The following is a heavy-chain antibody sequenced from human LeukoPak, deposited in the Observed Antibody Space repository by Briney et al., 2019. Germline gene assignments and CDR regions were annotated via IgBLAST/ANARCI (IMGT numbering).Heavy chain of an antibody. CDR2: IIPILGIA. CDR1: GGTFSSYA. V-gene: IGHV1-69*04. Sequence: ASVKVSCKASGGTFSSYAISWVRQAPGQGLEWMGRIIPILGIANYAQKFQGRVTITADKSTSTAYMELSSLRSEDTAVYYCARGRDDGYNSVDYWGQGTLVTVSS. J-gene: IGHJ4*02. D-gene: IGHD5-24*01. CDR3: ARGRDDGYNSVDY.